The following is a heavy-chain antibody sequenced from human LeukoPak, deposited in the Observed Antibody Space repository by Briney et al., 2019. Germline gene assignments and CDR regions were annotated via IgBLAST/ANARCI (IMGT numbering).Heavy chain of an antibody. CDR3: AKGAYDYIEIGYFDS. Sequence: GGSLRLSCAASGFTSTDYAMNWVRQAPGKGLEWISVLIGSSGSTDYADSVKGRFTISRDNSKNTLFLQMNSLRAEDTAIYYCAKGAYDYIEIGYFDSWGQGTLVTVSS. CDR2: LIGSSGST. CDR1: GFTSTDYA. V-gene: IGHV3-23*01. J-gene: IGHJ4*02. D-gene: IGHD5-12*01.